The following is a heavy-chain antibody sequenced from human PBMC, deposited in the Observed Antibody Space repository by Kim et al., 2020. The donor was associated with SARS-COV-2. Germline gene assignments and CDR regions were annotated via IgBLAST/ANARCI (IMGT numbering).Heavy chain of an antibody. Sequence: SETLSLTCTVSGGSVSRGSYYWSWIRQPPGKGLEWIGYIYYSGSTNYNPSLKSRVTISVETSKNQFSLKLSSVTAADTAVYYCARTTVVSRGAGLPPRSAEYFQHWGQCTLVTVSS. CDR1: GGSVSRGSYY. D-gene: IGHD4-17*01. CDR2: IYYSGST. CDR3: ARTTVVSRGAGLPPRSAEYFQH. V-gene: IGHV4-61*01. J-gene: IGHJ1*01.